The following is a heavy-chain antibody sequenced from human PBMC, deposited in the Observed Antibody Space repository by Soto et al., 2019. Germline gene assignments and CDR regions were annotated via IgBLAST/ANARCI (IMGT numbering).Heavy chain of an antibody. V-gene: IGHV1-69*02. CDR2: IIPILDIP. CDR1: GGTFSRYT. Sequence: QVQLVQSGAEVKKPGSSVKVSCKASGGTFSRYTFTWVRQAPGQGLEWMGRIIPILDIPNYAQNFQGRVTVTAENSPSPAYMVLGSLTADDTAVYDFESYFTGVLVLGPAPQGGDNYGWDVWGQGTTVTVSS. J-gene: IGHJ6*02. D-gene: IGHD3-3*01. CDR3: ESYFTGVLVLGPAPQGGDNYGWDV.